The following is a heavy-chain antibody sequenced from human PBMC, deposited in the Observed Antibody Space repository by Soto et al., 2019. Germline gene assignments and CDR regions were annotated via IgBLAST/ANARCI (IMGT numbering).Heavy chain of an antibody. Sequence: QVRLQESGPGLVKPSETLSLTCTVSGGSLSTYYWSWIRQPPGKGLEWIVYMSYSGSSNYNPSLKSRVTMSVETSKNQVSLKLSSVTAADTAVYYCARTRITSTAAKFDPWGQGTLVTVSS. CDR1: GGSLSTYY. J-gene: IGHJ5*02. D-gene: IGHD1-20*01. CDR3: ARTRITSTAAKFDP. CDR2: MSYSGSS. V-gene: IGHV4-59*01.